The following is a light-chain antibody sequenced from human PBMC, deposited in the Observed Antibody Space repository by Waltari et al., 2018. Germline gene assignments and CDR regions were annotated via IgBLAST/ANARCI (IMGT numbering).Light chain of an antibody. CDR2: KDS. V-gene: IGLV3-25*03. CDR3: QTTDSSGAWA. Sequence: SHELTQPPSVSVSPGQTARITCSGDALSRQYAYWYQQKAGQAPMAVICKDSERPSGIPERFSGSTSGTTVTLTISGVQAEDEADYYCQTTDSSGAWAFGGGTKLTVL. CDR1: ALSRQY. J-gene: IGLJ3*02.